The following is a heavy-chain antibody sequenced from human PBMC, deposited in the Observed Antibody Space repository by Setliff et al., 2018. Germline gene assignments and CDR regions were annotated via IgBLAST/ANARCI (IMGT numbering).Heavy chain of an antibody. CDR1: GYSISSGYY. CDR2: IYHSGST. CDR3: AREGYSSLIGWFDP. D-gene: IGHD6-13*01. J-gene: IGHJ5*02. Sequence: PSETLSLTCAVSGYSISSGYYWGWIRQPPGKGLEWIGSIYHSGSTYYNPSLKSRVTISVDTSKNQFSLKLSSVTAADTAVYYCAREGYSSLIGWFDPWGQGTLVTV. V-gene: IGHV4-38-2*02.